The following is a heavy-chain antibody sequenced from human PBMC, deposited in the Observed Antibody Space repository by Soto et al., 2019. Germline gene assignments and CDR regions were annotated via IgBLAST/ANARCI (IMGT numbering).Heavy chain of an antibody. D-gene: IGHD6-19*01. CDR2: ISGSGSTI. V-gene: IGHV3-48*03. CDR1: GFSFRNYE. Sequence: GGSLRLSCAASGFSFRNYEMNWVRQAPGKGLEWVSYISGSGSTIYRAESVKGRFTISRDNAENSLFLHMNNLRAEDTGIYYCARDPGEDNSGWFFDNWGQGTLVTVSS. CDR3: ARDPGEDNSGWFFDN. J-gene: IGHJ4*02.